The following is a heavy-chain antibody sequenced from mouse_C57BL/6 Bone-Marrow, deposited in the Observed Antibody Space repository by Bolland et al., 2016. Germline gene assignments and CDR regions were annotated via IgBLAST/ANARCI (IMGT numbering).Heavy chain of an antibody. Sequence: SYNQKFKGKATLTVDKSSSTAYMELRSLTSEDSAVYYCARSRYYGSSSLFAYWGQGTLV. D-gene: IGHD1-1*01. V-gene: IGHV1-26*01. J-gene: IGHJ3*01. CDR3: ARSRYYGSSSLFAY.